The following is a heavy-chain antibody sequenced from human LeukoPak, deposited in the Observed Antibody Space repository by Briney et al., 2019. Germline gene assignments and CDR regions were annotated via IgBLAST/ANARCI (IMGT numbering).Heavy chain of an antibody. CDR3: ARPFLRFSSGWHFDY. J-gene: IGHJ4*02. D-gene: IGHD6-19*01. CDR2: INHSGNT. Sequence: SETLSLTCTVSGGSISSSSYYWSWIRQPPGKGLEWIGEINHSGNTNYNPSLKSRVTISIDTSKNQFSLKLSSVTAADTAIYYCARPFLRFSSGWHFDYWGQGILVTVSS. V-gene: IGHV4-39*07. CDR1: GGSISSSSYY.